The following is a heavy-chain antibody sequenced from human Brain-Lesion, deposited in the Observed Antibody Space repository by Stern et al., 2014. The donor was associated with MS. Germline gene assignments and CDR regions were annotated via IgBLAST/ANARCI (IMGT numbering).Heavy chain of an antibody. J-gene: IGHJ4*02. CDR1: GFSFGDYA. V-gene: IGHV3-49*03. D-gene: IGHD4-17*01. CDR2: IWSKVCGGAA. CDR3: TRDRLDYGYSYFDY. Sequence: VQLVESGGGLIEPGRSLRLSCTASGFSFGDYAIHWIRQAPGKGLEWVGIIWSKVCGGAAEYAAAVKGRFTISRDDSKSIALLQVNGLKTEDTAVYYCTRDRLDYGYSYFDYWGQGTLVTVSS.